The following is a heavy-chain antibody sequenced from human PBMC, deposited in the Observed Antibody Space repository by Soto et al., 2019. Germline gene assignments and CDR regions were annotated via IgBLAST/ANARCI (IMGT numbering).Heavy chain of an antibody. V-gene: IGHV3-15*01. Sequence: GGSLRLSCAASGFTFSNAWMSWVRQAPGKGLEWVGRIKSKTDGGTTDYAAPVKGRFTISRDDSKNTLYLQMNSLKTEDTAVYYCTTDGCTNGVCYYFDYWGQGTLVTVSS. CDR1: GFTFSNAW. J-gene: IGHJ4*02. D-gene: IGHD2-8*01. CDR3: TTDGCTNGVCYYFDY. CDR2: IKSKTDGGTT.